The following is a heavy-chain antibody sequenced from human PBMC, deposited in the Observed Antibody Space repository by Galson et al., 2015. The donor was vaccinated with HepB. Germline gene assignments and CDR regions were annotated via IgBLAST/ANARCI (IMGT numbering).Heavy chain of an antibody. CDR1: AFIFNDYG. V-gene: IGHV3-33*08. D-gene: IGHD4-11*01. Sequence: LRLSCAASAFIFNDYGMHWVRQAPGKGLEWVALIWYDGSTKYYADSVKGRFTISRDNSKNTLYLEINSLRAEDTALYFCARGGDYNAFDYWGQGTLVTVSS. CDR3: ARGGDYNAFDY. CDR2: IWYDGSTK. J-gene: IGHJ4*02.